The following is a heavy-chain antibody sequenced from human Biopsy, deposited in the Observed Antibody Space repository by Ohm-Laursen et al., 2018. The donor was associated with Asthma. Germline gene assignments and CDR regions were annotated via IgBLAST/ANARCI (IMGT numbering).Heavy chain of an antibody. J-gene: IGHJ6*02. Sequence: SLRLSCSASGFAASRDYMFWVRQAPGKGLEWVSVIYSGGTSHTADSVRGRFTISRDYSKNTLYLQMHSLRAEDTAIYFCARVLESSDRGPFYFFALDVWGQGTTVAVSS. CDR3: ARVLESSDRGPFYFFALDV. CDR2: IYSGGTS. V-gene: IGHV3-53*01. D-gene: IGHD6-25*01. CDR1: GFAASRDY.